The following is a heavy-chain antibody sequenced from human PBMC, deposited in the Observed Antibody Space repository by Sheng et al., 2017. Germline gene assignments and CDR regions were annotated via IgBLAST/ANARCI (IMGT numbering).Heavy chain of an antibody. V-gene: IGHV4-39*07. CDR2: IYYSVST. Sequence: QLQLQESGPGLVKPSETLSLTCTVSGGSISSSSYYWGWIRQPPGKGLEWIGSIYYSVSTYYNPSLKSRVTISVDTSKNQFSLKLSSVTAADTAVYYCAMYQLLYNWFDPWGQGTLVTVSS. J-gene: IGHJ5*02. D-gene: IGHD2-2*01. CDR3: AMYQLLYNWFDP. CDR1: GGSISSSSYY.